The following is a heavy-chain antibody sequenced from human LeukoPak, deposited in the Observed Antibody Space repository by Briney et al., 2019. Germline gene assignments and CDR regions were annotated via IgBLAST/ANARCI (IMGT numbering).Heavy chain of an antibody. CDR2: ISGSGGST. CDR3: AKEVKVQQLVRRWNWFDP. V-gene: IGHV3-23*01. J-gene: IGHJ5*02. D-gene: IGHD6-13*01. Sequence: GGSLRLSCAASGFTFSSYAMSWVRQAPGKGLEWVSAISGSGGSTYYADSVKGRFTISRDNSKNTLYLQMNSLRAEDTAVYYCAKEVKVQQLVRRWNWFDPWGQGTLVTVSS. CDR1: GFTFSSYA.